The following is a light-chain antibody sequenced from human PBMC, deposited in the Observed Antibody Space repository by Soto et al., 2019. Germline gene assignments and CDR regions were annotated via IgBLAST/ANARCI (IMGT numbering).Light chain of an antibody. J-gene: IGLJ1*01. Sequence: HSALTQPPCVSGSPGQSITVSCTGTSSDVGGYNYVSWYQHHPGRAPKLLIYEVSNRPSGVSKRFSGSKSGNTAFLTISGLQAEAEADYYCTSYTTTSARVFGSGTKVTVL. V-gene: IGLV2-14*01. CDR2: EVS. CDR1: SSDVGGYNY. CDR3: TSYTTTSARV.